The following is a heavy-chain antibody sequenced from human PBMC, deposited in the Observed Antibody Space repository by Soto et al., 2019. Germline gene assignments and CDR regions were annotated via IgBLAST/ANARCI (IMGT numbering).Heavy chain of an antibody. Sequence: GGSLRLSCAASGFTFDDYAMHWVRQAPGKGLEWVSGISWNSGSIGYADSVKGRFTISRDNAKNSLYLQMNSLRAEDTALYYCAKDISYKAAGTYLGFDIWGQGTMVTVSS. CDR3: AKDISYKAAGTYLGFDI. J-gene: IGHJ3*02. V-gene: IGHV3-9*01. CDR1: GFTFDDYA. D-gene: IGHD6-13*01. CDR2: ISWNSGSI.